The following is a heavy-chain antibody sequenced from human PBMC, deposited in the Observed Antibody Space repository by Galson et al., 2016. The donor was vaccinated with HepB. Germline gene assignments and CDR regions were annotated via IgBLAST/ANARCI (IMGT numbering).Heavy chain of an antibody. V-gene: IGHV3-64*01. CDR3: AREGRVYNSSGYFFGYFDY. CDR2: ISDNGGRT. D-gene: IGHD3-22*01. CDR1: GFTFSSYA. Sequence: SLRLSCAASGFTFSSYAMHWVRQAPGKGLEYVSVISDNGGRTYYANSVTGRFTISRDNSKNTLYHQMGSLRAEDMAVYYCAREGRVYNSSGYFFGYFDYWGQGALVTVSS. J-gene: IGHJ4*02.